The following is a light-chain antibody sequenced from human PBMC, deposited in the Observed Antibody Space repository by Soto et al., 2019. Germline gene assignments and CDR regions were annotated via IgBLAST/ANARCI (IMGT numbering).Light chain of an antibody. V-gene: IGKV3-20*01. CDR1: QSVSSSY. CDR3: QQYGSSPRYT. J-gene: IGKJ2*01. CDR2: GAS. Sequence: EIVLTQSPGTLSLSPGERATLSCRASQSVSSSYLAWYQQKPGQAPRLLIYGASSRATGIPDRFSGSGSGTDFTLTISRLEPEDLAVYYGQQYGSSPRYTFGQGTKLEIK.